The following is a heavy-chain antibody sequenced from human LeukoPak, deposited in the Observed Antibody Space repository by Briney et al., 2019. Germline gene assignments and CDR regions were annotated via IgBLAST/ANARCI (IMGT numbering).Heavy chain of an antibody. CDR1: GGSFSGYY. CDR2: IYYSGST. V-gene: IGHV4-59*12. CDR3: AREGLWLSYFDY. D-gene: IGHD5-18*01. Sequence: SETLSLTCAVYGGSFSGYYWSWIREPPGKGLEWIGYIYYSGSTNSNPSLRSRVTMSVDSSKNQFSLRLSSVTAADTAVYYCAREGLWLSYFDYWGQGTLVTVSS. J-gene: IGHJ4*02.